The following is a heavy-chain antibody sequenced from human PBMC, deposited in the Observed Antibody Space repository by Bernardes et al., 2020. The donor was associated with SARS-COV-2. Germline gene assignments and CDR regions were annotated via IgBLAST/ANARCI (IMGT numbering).Heavy chain of an antibody. J-gene: IGHJ6*02. D-gene: IGHD6-19*01. CDR3: ANVGGYSSGWYPERDYGMDV. CDR2: IRWSGSST. CDR1: GFTLSSYA. Sequence: GRSLRPSCAASGFTLSSYAMSWVRHAPGKGLEWVSAIRWSGSSTYYADSVKGRFTISRDKSKNTLYLQMNSLRAEDTAVYYCANVGGYSSGWYPERDYGMDVWGQGTTVTVSS. V-gene: IGHV3-23*01.